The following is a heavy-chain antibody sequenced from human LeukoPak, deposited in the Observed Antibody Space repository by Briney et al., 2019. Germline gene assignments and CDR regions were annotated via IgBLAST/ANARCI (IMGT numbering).Heavy chain of an antibody. D-gene: IGHD3-22*01. Sequence: GGSLRLSCAASGFTFSSYGMHWVRQAPGKGLEWVAVIWYDGSNKYYAVKGRFTISRDNSKNTLYLQMNSLRAEDTAVYYCARDRHYYDSSGYSLYFDYWGQGTLVTVSS. J-gene: IGHJ4*02. CDR1: GFTFSSYG. CDR2: IWYDGSNK. V-gene: IGHV3-33*01. CDR3: ARDRHYYDSSGYSLYFDY.